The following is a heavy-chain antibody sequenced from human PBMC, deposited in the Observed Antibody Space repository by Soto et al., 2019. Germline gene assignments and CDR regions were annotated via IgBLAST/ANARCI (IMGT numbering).Heavy chain of an antibody. V-gene: IGHV3-23*01. CDR3: VKWDGYGDY. Sequence: PGGSLRLSCAASGFTFGDYTMTWVRQAPGKGLEWVSTISGPSSSTYYADSVKGRFTVSRGNSKNTLYLQMNNLRVEDTAVYYCVKWDGYGDYWGQGTLVTVSS. CDR2: ISGPSSST. D-gene: IGHD5-12*01. CDR1: GFTFGDYT. J-gene: IGHJ4*02.